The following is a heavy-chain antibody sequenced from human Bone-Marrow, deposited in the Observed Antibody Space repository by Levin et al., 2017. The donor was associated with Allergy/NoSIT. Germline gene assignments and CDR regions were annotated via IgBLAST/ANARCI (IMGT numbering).Heavy chain of an antibody. CDR2: INPSGNT. CDR1: GYTFTNYD. D-gene: IGHD3-22*01. V-gene: IGHV1-8*01. CDR3: VRGRDYHDTSGYYFWNWFDR. Sequence: ASVKVSCKASGYTFTNYDINWVRQATGQGFEWMGWINPSGNTGYSQKFQGRVTLTRDTSISTAYMELSSLTSEDAAVYYCVRGRDYHDTSGYYFWNWFDRWGQGTLVTVSS. J-gene: IGHJ5*02.